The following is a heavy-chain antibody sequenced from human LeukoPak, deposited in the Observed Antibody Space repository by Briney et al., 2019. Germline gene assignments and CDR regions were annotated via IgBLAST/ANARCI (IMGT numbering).Heavy chain of an antibody. CDR2: IYYSGST. D-gene: IGHD6-13*01. V-gene: IGHV4-59*01. CDR3: ARTTEAHSWRTRYYDYYMDV. CDR1: GGSISSYY. J-gene: IGHJ6*03. Sequence: PSETLSLTCTVSGGSISSYYWSWIRQPPGKGLEWIGYIYYSGSTNYNPSLKSRLTISVDTSKNQFSLKLSSVSAADTAVYYCARTTEAHSWRTRYYDYYMDVWGKGTTVAVSS.